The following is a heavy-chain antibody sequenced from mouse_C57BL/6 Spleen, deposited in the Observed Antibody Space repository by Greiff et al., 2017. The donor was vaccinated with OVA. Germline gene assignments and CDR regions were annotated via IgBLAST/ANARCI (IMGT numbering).Heavy chain of an antibody. CDR3: RRDAGLADFGY. Sequence: EVQRVESGGGLVQPKGSLKLSCAASGFTFNTYSMHWVRQAPGKGLEWVARISSKSSNYATYYADSVKDRFTISRDDSQSMLYLQMNNLETEDTALYYSRRDAGLADFGYWGQGTTLTVAS. CDR1: GFTFNTYS. J-gene: IGHJ2*01. CDR2: ISSKSSNYAT. V-gene: IGHV10-3*01.